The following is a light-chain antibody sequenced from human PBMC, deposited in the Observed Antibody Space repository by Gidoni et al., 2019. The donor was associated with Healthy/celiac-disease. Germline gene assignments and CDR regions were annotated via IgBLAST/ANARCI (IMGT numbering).Light chain of an antibody. CDR2: AAS. J-gene: IGKJ1*01. CDR3: LQDYNYPWT. CDR1: QGIRND. Sequence: AIQMTQSPSSLSASVGDRVTITCRASQGIRNDLGWYQQKPGKATKLLIYAASSFQSGVPSRFSGSGSGTDSPLTISRLQPEDFANYYCLQDYNYPWTFGQGTKVEIK. V-gene: IGKV1-6*01.